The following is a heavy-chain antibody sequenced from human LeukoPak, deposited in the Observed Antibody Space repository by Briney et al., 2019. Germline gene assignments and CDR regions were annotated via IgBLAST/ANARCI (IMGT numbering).Heavy chain of an antibody. CDR3: AKRNYYDSSGYYSWYYGMDV. Sequence: PGGSLRLSCAASGFTFSIYAMSWVRQAPGKGLEWVSAISGSGGSTYYADSVKGRFTISRDNSKNTLYLQMNSLRAEDTAAYYCAKRNYYDSSGYYSWYYGMDVWGQGTTVTVSS. CDR2: ISGSGGST. D-gene: IGHD3-22*01. CDR1: GFTFSIYA. J-gene: IGHJ6*02. V-gene: IGHV3-23*01.